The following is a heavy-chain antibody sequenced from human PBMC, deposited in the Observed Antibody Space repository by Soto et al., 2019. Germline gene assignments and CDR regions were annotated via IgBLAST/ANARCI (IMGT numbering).Heavy chain of an antibody. CDR3: ARDPAP. CDR1: GGSITRGGYY. V-gene: IGHV4-31*03. J-gene: IGHJ5*02. CDR2: IYNSGTT. Sequence: SETLSLTCTVSGGSITRGGYYWSWIRQHPGKGLEWIGYIYNSGTTYYNPSLKSRVTISVDTSKNQFSLKLTSVTAADTAVYYCARDPAPWGQGTLVTLSS.